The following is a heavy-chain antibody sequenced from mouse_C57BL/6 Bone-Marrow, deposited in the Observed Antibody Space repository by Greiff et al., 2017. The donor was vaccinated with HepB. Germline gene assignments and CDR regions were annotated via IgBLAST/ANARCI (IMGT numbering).Heavy chain of an antibody. CDR2: INPDSSTI. CDR3: ARGGYYYGSPYWYFDV. V-gene: IGHV4-1*01. CDR1: GIDFSRYW. D-gene: IGHD1-1*01. Sequence: EVKLMESGGGLVQPGGSLKLSCAASGIDFSRYWMSWVRRAPGKGLEWIGEINPDSSTINYAPSLKDKFIISRDNAKNTLYLQMSKVRSEDTALYYCARGGYYYGSPYWYFDVWGTGTTVTVSS. J-gene: IGHJ1*03.